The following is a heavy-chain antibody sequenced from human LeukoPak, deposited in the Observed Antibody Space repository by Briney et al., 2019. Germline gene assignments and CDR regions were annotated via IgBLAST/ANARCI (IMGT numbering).Heavy chain of an antibody. CDR1: GFTFSSYE. CDR3: ARGFIAAAGTLAY. V-gene: IGHV3-48*03. D-gene: IGHD6-13*01. Sequence: PGGSLRPSCAASGFTFSSYEMNWVRQAPGKGLEWVSYISSSGSTIYYADSVKGRFTISRDNAKNSLYLQMNSLRAEDTAVYYCARGFIAAAGTLAYWGQGTLVTVSS. CDR2: ISSSGSTI. J-gene: IGHJ4*02.